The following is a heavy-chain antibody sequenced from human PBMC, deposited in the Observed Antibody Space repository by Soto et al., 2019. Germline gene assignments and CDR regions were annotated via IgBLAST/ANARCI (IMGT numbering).Heavy chain of an antibody. D-gene: IGHD4-17*01. V-gene: IGHV4-30-2*01. J-gene: IGHJ6*02. CDR3: ARIRSTETTFKTYYYGMDV. Sequence: SETLSLTCAVSGGSISSGGYSCSWIRQPPGKGLEWIGYIYHSGSTYYNPSLKSRVTISVDRSKNQFSLKLSSVAAADTAVYYCARIRSTETTFKTYYYGMDVWGQGTTVT. CDR1: GGSISSGGYS. CDR2: IYHSGST.